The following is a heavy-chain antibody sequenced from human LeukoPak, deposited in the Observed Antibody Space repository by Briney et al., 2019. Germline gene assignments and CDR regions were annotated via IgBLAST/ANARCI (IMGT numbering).Heavy chain of an antibody. CDR2: VGGSDDTA. J-gene: IGHJ3*02. CDR3: AKKSFSTGAFDI. CDR1: GFTFRSSV. V-gene: IGHV3-23*01. D-gene: IGHD3-3*02. Sequence: GGSLRLSCAASGFTFRSSVMSWVRQAPRRGLEWVSSVGGSDDTANYAASVTGRFTISRDNSKTSVYLQMSNLGAEDTAIYYCAKKSFSTGAFDIWGQGTMVTVSS.